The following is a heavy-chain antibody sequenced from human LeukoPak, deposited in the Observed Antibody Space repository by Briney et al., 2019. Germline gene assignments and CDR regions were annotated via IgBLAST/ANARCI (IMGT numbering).Heavy chain of an antibody. Sequence: DSVKVSCKASGYSFTSYYMHWVRQAPGQGLEWMGFINPSGSSAAYAQKFQGRPTMTRDMFTSTDYMELTSLTSDDTGVYYCARDNSVGEAAWWFDPWGQGTLVTVSS. J-gene: IGHJ5*02. D-gene: IGHD1-26*01. CDR3: ARDNSVGEAAWWFDP. CDR1: GYSFTSYY. V-gene: IGHV1-46*01. CDR2: INPSGSSA.